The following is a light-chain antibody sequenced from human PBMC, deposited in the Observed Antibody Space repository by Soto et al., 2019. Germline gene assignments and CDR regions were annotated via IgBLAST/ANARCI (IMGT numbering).Light chain of an antibody. CDR3: QQYNSYWT. CDR2: KAS. J-gene: IGKJ1*01. Sequence: DVLMLQSPSTLSSSVGDRVTITCRASQSISSWLAWYQQKPGKAPKLLIYKASSLESGVPSRFSGSGSGTEFTLTISSLQPDDFATYYCQQYNSYWTVGQGTKV. CDR1: QSISSW. V-gene: IGKV1-5*03.